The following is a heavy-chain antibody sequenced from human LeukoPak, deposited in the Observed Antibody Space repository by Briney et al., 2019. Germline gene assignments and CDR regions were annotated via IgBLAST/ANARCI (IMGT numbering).Heavy chain of an antibody. D-gene: IGHD2-2*01. CDR3: ARPRCSSTSCLDAFDI. J-gene: IGHJ3*02. V-gene: IGHV1-46*01. CDR1: GYTFTSYY. Sequence: ASVKVSCKASGYTFTSYYMHWVRQAPGQGLEWMEIINPSGGSTSYAQKFQGRVTMTRDMSTSTVYMELSSLRSEDTAVYYCARPRCSSTSCLDAFDIWGQGTMVTVSS. CDR2: INPSGGST.